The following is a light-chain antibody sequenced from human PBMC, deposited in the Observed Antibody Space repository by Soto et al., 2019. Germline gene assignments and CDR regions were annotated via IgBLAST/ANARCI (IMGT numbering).Light chain of an antibody. CDR2: SAS. V-gene: IGKV1-39*01. Sequence: DIQMTQSPSSLSASVGDKVTITCRASQSIGIFLNWYQQKPGKAPQLLIYSASSLQSGVPSRFSASRSGTDFTLTISSPQPEDFATYYCQHSYNIVTFGGGTKVDNK. CDR1: QSIGIF. CDR3: QHSYNIVT. J-gene: IGKJ4*01.